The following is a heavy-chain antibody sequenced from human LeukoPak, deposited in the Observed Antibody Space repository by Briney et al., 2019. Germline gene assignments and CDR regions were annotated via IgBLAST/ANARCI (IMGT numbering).Heavy chain of an antibody. Sequence: PSETLSLTCTVSGGSISSSSYYWGWIRQPPGKGLEWMGSIYFSGSTYYNPSLKSRVTISVDTSKNQFSLKLSSVTAADTAVYYCARLGEDCSGGSCYMWFDPWGQGTLVTVSS. CDR3: ARLGEDCSGGSCYMWFDP. CDR2: IYFSGST. V-gene: IGHV4-39*01. J-gene: IGHJ5*02. CDR1: GGSISSSSYY. D-gene: IGHD2-15*01.